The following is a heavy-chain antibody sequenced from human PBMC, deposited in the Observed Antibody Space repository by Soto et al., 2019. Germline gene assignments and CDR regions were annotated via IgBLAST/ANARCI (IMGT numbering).Heavy chain of an antibody. CDR3: AREANPNSSGWYQSSWYFDL. CDR1: GFTVSSNY. CDR2: LYSGGST. V-gene: IGHV3-66*01. Sequence: EVQLVESGGGLVQPGGSLRLSCAASGFTVSSNYMSWVRQAPGKGLEWVSVLYSGGSTYYADSVKGRFTISRDNSKNTLYLQMNSLRAEDTAVYYCAREANPNSSGWYQSSWYFDLWGRGTLVTVSS. J-gene: IGHJ2*01. D-gene: IGHD6-19*01.